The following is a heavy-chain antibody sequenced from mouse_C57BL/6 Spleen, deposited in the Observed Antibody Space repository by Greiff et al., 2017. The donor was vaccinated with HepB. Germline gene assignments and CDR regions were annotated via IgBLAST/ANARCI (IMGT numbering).Heavy chain of an antibody. CDR2: ISSGGSYT. J-gene: IGHJ2*01. CDR3: ARHRDCLDY. D-gene: IGHD3-1*01. Sequence: EVQLVESGGDLVKPGGSLKLSCAASGFTFSSYGMSWVRQTPDKRLEWVATISSGGSYTYYPDSVKGRFTISRDNAKNTLYLQMSSLKSEDTAMYYCARHRDCLDYWGQGTTLTVSS. V-gene: IGHV5-6*01. CDR1: GFTFSSYG.